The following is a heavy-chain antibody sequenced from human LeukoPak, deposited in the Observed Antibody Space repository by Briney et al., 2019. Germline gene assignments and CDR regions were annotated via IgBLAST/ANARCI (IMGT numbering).Heavy chain of an antibody. V-gene: IGHV3-48*03. D-gene: IGHD3-10*02. CDR3: AELGITMIGGV. Sequence: PGGSLRLSCAASGFTFSSYEMNLVRQAPGKGLEWVSYISSSGSTIYYADSVKGRFTISRDNAKNSLYLQMNSLRAEDTAVYHCAELGITMIGGVWGKGTTVTISS. CDR2: ISSSGSTI. J-gene: IGHJ6*04. CDR1: GFTFSSYE.